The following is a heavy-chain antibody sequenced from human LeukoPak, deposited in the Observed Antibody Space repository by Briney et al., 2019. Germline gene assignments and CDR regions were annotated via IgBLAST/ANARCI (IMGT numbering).Heavy chain of an antibody. Sequence: SGTLSLTCTVSGGSISSSNWWGWVRPPPGKGLECIGEIHHSGTTNYNPSLKSRVTISVDESKNEFSLKLNSVTAADTAVYYCARAFLVGYSPEEYFFDYWGQGTLVTVSS. CDR3: ARAFLVGYSPEEYFFDY. V-gene: IGHV4-4*02. CDR1: GGSISSSNW. D-gene: IGHD2-15*01. J-gene: IGHJ4*02. CDR2: IHHSGTT.